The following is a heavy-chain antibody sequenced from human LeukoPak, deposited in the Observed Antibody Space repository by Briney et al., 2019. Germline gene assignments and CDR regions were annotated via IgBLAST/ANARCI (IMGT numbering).Heavy chain of an antibody. D-gene: IGHD2-15*01. Sequence: GGSLRLSCAASGLTFSSHAMSWVRQAPGKGLEWVSIISASGGSTYYADSMKGRFTISRDNSKSTLFLQMDSLRAEDTAVYYCARACSGGGCYLAAFDIWGQGTMVTVSS. CDR2: ISASGGST. J-gene: IGHJ3*02. V-gene: IGHV3-23*01. CDR1: GLTFSSHA. CDR3: ARACSGGGCYLAAFDI.